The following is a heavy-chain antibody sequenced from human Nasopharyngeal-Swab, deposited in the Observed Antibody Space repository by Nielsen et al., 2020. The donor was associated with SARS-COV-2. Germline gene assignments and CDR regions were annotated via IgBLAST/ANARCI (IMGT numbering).Heavy chain of an antibody. J-gene: IGHJ3*02. CDR2: ISGSGTTI. D-gene: IGHD5-12*01. CDR3: AREVPYSGHDDAFDI. Sequence: GGSLRLSCTASGFTFNDYYMSWVRQAPGKGLEWLSYISGSGTTIYYAASVRGRFTISRDNAKNSLYLQMNSLRAEDTAVYYCAREVPYSGHDDAFDIWGQGTMVTVSA. V-gene: IGHV3-11*04. CDR1: GFTFNDYY.